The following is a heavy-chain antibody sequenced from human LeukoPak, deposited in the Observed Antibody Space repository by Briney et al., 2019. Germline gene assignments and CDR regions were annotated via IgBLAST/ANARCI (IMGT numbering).Heavy chain of an antibody. V-gene: IGHV1-69*05. J-gene: IGHJ4*02. D-gene: IGHD5-24*01. Sequence: GASVKVSCKASGGTFSNYAFSWVRPAPGQGLEWMGGIIPIFGTANYAQKFQGRVTITTDESTSTAYMELSSLRSENTAVYYGARGRDGYNPGKLDYWGQGTLVTVSS. CDR1: GGTFSNYA. CDR2: IIPIFGTA. CDR3: ARGRDGYNPGKLDY.